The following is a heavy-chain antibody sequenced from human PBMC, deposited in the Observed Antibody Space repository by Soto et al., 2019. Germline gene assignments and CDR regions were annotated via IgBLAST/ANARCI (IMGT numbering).Heavy chain of an antibody. J-gene: IGHJ5*02. Sequence: SETLSLTCAVSGGSISSGGYSWSWIRQPPGKGLVWIRYIYHSGSTYYNPSLKSRVTISVDRSKNQFSLKLSSVTAADTAVYYCARNPRPWGQGTLVTVSS. CDR1: GGSISSGGYS. CDR2: IYHSGST. V-gene: IGHV4-30-2*01. CDR3: ARNPRP.